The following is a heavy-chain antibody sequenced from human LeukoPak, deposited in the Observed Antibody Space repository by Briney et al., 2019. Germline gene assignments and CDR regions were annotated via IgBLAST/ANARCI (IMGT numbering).Heavy chain of an antibody. D-gene: IGHD4-17*01. J-gene: IGHJ4*02. V-gene: IGHV3-21*01. CDR2: ISSSSGYI. CDR1: GFTFSSYS. Sequence: GGSLRLSCAASGFTFSSYSMNWVRQAPGKGLEWGSSISSSSGYIHYADSVKGRFTISRDNAKNSLYLQMNTLRAEDTAVYYCARYNDYGDYVSGYWGQGTLVTVSS. CDR3: ARYNDYGDYVSGY.